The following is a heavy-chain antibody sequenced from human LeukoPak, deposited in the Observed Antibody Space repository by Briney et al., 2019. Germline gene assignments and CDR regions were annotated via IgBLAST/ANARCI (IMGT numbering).Heavy chain of an antibody. D-gene: IGHD3-10*01. J-gene: IGHJ4*02. CDR3: ARAKPKNMVRGLIMRRESRYYFDY. CDR1: GFTVSSYY. V-gene: IGHV3-53*01. CDR2: IYTGGGR. Sequence: GGSLRLSCAASGFTVSSYYMNWVRQAPGKELEWVSVIYTGGGRYYADSVRGRFTISRDTSKNMVFLQMNSLRAKDTAVYYCARAKPKNMVRGLIMRRESRYYFDYWGQGTLVTVSS.